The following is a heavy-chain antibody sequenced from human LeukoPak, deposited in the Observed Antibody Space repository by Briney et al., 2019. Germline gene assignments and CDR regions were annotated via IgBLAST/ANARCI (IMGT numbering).Heavy chain of an antibody. V-gene: IGHV3-30*18. CDR1: GFTFSSYG. CDR3: AKGGLQQLARIYFDY. CDR2: MSYDGSNE. D-gene: IGHD6-13*01. Sequence: PGGSLRLSCAASGFTFSSYGMHWVRQAPGKGLEWVAVMSYDGSNEFYADSVKGRFTSSRDNSKNTLYLQMNSLRAEDTAVYYCAKGGLQQLARIYFDYWGQGTLVTVSS. J-gene: IGHJ4*02.